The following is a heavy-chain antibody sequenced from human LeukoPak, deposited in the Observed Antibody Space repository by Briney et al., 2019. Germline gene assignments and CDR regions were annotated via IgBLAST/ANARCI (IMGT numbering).Heavy chain of an antibody. CDR3: AINSYTYGPHFDY. J-gene: IGHJ4*02. CDR2: IHHGGST. CDR1: GESFSAYY. Sequence: SETLSLTCAVYGESFSAYYWSWIRQFPGKGLEWIGEIHHGGSTNYNPSLKSRVTISVDTSKNQFSLKLSSVTAADTAMYYCAINSYTYGPHFDYWGQGTLVTVSS. D-gene: IGHD5-18*01. V-gene: IGHV4-34*01.